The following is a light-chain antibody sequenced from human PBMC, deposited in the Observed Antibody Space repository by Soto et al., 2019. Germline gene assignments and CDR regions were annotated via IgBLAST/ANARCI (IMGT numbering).Light chain of an antibody. CDR3: SSYTSSSILVV. CDR1: SSVVGGYNY. V-gene: IGLV2-14*01. J-gene: IGLJ2*01. CDR2: DVN. Sequence: QSALTQPASVSGSPGQAITISCTGTSSVVGGYNYVSWYQQHPGRAPKLMIYDVNTRPSGVSSRFSGSKSGNTASLTISGLQAEDEADYYCSSYTSSSILVVFGGGTKVTVL.